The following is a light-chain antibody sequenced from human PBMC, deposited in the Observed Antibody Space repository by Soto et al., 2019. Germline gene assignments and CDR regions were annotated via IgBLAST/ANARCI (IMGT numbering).Light chain of an antibody. CDR2: NVD. J-gene: IGLJ2*01. V-gene: IGLV2-14*03. CDR3: SSYADSSTVV. Sequence: QSALTQVASVSASPGQSITISCTATSSDVGGHNYVSWYQQHPGKAPKLMIYNVDYRPSGVSNRFSGSKSGNTASLTISGLQADDEAYYYCSSYADSSTVVFGGGTKLTVL. CDR1: SSDVGGHNY.